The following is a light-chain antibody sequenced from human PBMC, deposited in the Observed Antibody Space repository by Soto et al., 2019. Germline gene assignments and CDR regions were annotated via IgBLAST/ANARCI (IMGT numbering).Light chain of an antibody. Sequence: EIVMTQSPDTLSVSPGERATLSCRASQSVSSNLAWYQQTPGQAPRLLIYAASTRATSIPARFSGSGSGTEFTLTISSLQSEDFAVYYCQQYNDWLTFGGGTKVDIK. CDR1: QSVSSN. J-gene: IGKJ4*01. V-gene: IGKV3-15*01. CDR2: AAS. CDR3: QQYNDWLT.